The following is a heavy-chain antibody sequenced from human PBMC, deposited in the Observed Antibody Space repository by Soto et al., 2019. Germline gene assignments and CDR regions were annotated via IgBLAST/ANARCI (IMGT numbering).Heavy chain of an antibody. V-gene: IGHV3-21*01. CDR2: ISSSSSYI. CDR3: ASAPYYYDSRGYYAY. D-gene: IGHD3-22*01. Sequence: EVQLVESGGGLVKPGGSLRLSCAASGFTFSSYSTNRVRHAPGKGLEWVSSISSSSSYIYYADSVKGRFTISRDNAKNSLYLQMNSLRGEDTAVYFCASAPYYYDSRGYYAYWGQGTLVTVSS. CDR1: GFTFSSYS. J-gene: IGHJ4*02.